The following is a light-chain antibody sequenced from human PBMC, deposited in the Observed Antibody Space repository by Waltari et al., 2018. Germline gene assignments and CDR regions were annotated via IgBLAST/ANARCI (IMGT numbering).Light chain of an antibody. CDR1: SSDVGNYNY. Sequence: QSALTQPRSVSGSPGQSVTISCTGTSSDVGNYNYVSWYQQHPGKAPKVIIYDVSNWPSGVPHRFSGSKSGNTASLTISGLQAEDEADYHCSSYAGTYTWVFGGGTKLTVL. V-gene: IGLV2-11*01. J-gene: IGLJ3*02. CDR2: DVS. CDR3: SSYAGTYTWV.